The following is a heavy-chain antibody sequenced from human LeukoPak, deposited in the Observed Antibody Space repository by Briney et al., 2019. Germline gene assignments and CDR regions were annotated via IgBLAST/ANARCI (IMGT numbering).Heavy chain of an antibody. J-gene: IGHJ4*02. CDR1: GFTFDEYT. V-gene: IGHV3-9*01. CDR3: ARLREITFGGVIGIDY. Sequence: GGSLRLSCAASGFTFDEYTMHWVRQAPGKGLEWVSGISWKSGTIGYADSVKGRFTISRDNAKNSLYLQMNSLRAEDTAVYYCARLREITFGGVIGIDYWGQGTLVTVSS. CDR2: ISWKSGTI. D-gene: IGHD3-16*02.